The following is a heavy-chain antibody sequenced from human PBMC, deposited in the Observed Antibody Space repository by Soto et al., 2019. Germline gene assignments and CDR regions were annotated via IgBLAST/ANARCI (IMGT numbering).Heavy chain of an antibody. D-gene: IGHD3-16*01. CDR2: IRSKAYGGTT. CDR1: GFTFGDYA. CDR3: TFSIESTGLFSYYYYYMDV. J-gene: IGHJ6*03. Sequence: GGSLRLSCTASGFTFGDYAMSWFRQAPGKGLEWVGFIRSKAYGGTTEYAASVKGRFTISRDDSKSIAYLQMNSLKTEDTAVYYCTFSIESTGLFSYYYYYMDVWGKGTTVTVSS. V-gene: IGHV3-49*03.